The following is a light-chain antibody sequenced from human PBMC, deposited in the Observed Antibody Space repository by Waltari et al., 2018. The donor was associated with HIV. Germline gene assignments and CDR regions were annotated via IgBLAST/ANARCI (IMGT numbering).Light chain of an antibody. V-gene: IGLV5-45*02. J-gene: IGLJ3*02. CDR2: YKADSDK. Sequence: QAVLTQPSSLSASPGASASLTCTLRSGINVGTYTIIWYQHKPGSPPQSLLRYKADSDKQQGSGVPSRFSGSKDASANAGILLISGLQSEDEADYYCMIWYSSAGVFGGGTKLTVL. CDR3: MIWYSSAGV. CDR1: SGINVGTYT.